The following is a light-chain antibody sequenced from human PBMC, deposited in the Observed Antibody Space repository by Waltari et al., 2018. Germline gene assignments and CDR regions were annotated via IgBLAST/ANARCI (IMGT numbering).Light chain of an antibody. Sequence: VLTQSPATLSLSPGERATLSCRASETIGRSLAWYQQRPGQAPRLLIYEASNRATGIPARFGGGGSGTDFTLTISSLESEDFAVYYCQQRFNWIFTFGPGTKVDI. CDR1: ETIGRS. V-gene: IGKV3-11*01. J-gene: IGKJ3*01. CDR2: EAS. CDR3: QQRFNWIFT.